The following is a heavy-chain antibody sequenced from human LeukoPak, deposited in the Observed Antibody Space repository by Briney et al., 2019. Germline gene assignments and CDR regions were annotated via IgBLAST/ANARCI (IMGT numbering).Heavy chain of an antibody. CDR3: ARELNQAAAGNDY. J-gene: IGHJ4*02. CDR2: INPNSGGT. Sequence: ASVKVSCKASGYTFTGYYMHWVRQAPGQGLEWMGWINPNSGGTNYAQKFQGRVTTTRDTSISTAYMELSRLRSDDTAVYYCARELNQAAAGNDYWGQGTLVTVSS. CDR1: GYTFTGYY. V-gene: IGHV1-2*02. D-gene: IGHD6-13*01.